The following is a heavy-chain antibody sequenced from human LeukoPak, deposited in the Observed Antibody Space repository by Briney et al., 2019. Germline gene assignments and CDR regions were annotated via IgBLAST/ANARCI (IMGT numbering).Heavy chain of an antibody. CDR3: ARDQDYYGMDV. Sequence: GGSLRLSCAASGFTFSTYGMHWVRQAPGKRLEWVAVTWYDGSYKYYGDSVKGRFTISRDNSKNTLYLQMASLRAEDTAVYYCARDQDYYGMDVWGQGTTVTVSS. CDR2: TWYDGSYK. J-gene: IGHJ6*02. CDR1: GFTFSTYG. V-gene: IGHV3-33*01.